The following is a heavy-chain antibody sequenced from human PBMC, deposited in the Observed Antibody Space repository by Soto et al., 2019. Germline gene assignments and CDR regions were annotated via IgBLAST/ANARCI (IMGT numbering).Heavy chain of an antibody. V-gene: IGHV4-39*01. D-gene: IGHD3-9*01. Sequence: SETLSLTCSVSSGSISSSSHYWGWIRQPPGKGLEWIGSIYYSGSTYYNPSLKSRVTISVDTSKNQFSLKLSSVTAADTAVYYCARQTNNYDILTGYYSRFDYWGQGTLVTVSS. CDR2: IYYSGST. CDR1: SGSISSSSHY. J-gene: IGHJ4*02. CDR3: ARQTNNYDILTGYYSRFDY.